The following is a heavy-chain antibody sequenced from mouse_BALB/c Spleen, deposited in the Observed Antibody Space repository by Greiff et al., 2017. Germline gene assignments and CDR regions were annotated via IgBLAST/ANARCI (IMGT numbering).Heavy chain of an antibody. CDR1: GYTFTSYW. V-gene: IGHV1-5*01. D-gene: IGHD1-1*01. J-gene: IGHJ1*01. CDR3: TRSPYYYGSSHWDFDV. CDR2: IYPGNSDT. Sequence: VQLQQSGTVLARPGASVKMSCKASGYTFTSYWMHWVKQRPGQGLEWIGAIYPGNSDTSYNQKFKGKAKLTAATSTSTAYMELSSLTNEDSAVYYCTRSPYYYGSSHWDFDVWGAGTTVTVSS.